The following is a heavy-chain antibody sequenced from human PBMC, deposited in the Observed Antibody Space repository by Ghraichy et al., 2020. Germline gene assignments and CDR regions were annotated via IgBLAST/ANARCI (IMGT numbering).Heavy chain of an antibody. CDR3: ARDSGAVAGIWNY. Sequence: GESLNISCAASGFTFSSYGMHWVRQAPGKGLEWVAVIWYDGSNKYYADSVKGRFTISRDNSKNTLYLQMNSLRAEDTAVYYCARDSGAVAGIWNYWGQGTLVTVSS. CDR1: GFTFSSYG. J-gene: IGHJ4*02. CDR2: IWYDGSNK. V-gene: IGHV3-33*01. D-gene: IGHD6-19*01.